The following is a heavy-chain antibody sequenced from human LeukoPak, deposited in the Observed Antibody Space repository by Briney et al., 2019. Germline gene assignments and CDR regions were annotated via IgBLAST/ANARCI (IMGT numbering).Heavy chain of an antibody. D-gene: IGHD3-22*01. Sequence: GGSLRLSCAASGFTFDDYAMHWVRQAPGKGLEWVSGISWNSGSIGYAYSVKVRFTISRDNAKNSLYLQMNSLRAEDTAVYYCARDHGVITMMNGGDYWGQGTLVTVSS. V-gene: IGHV3-9*01. CDR2: ISWNSGSI. CDR1: GFTFDDYA. CDR3: ARDHGVITMMNGGDY. J-gene: IGHJ4*02.